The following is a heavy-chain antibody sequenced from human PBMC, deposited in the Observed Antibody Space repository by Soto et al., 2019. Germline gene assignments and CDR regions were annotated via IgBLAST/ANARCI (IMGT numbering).Heavy chain of an antibody. CDR2: FYDGSSK. CDR1: GFTVSSNY. V-gene: IGHV3-66*01. Sequence: PGGSLRLSCAASGFTVSSNYMSWVRQAPGKGLEWVSVFYDGSSKYYADSVKGRFTISRDNSKNTLYLQLNSLRAEDTAVYYCAREGTYYYYGMDVWGQGTTVTVSS. D-gene: IGHD3-10*01. J-gene: IGHJ6*02. CDR3: AREGTYYYYGMDV.